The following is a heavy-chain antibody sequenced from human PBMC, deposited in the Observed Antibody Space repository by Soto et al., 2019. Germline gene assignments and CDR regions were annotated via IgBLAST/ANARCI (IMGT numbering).Heavy chain of an antibody. J-gene: IGHJ5*02. CDR1: GFSLSTSGVG. V-gene: IGHV2-5*02. Sequence: SGPTLVNPTQTLTLTCTFSGFSLSTSGVGVGWIRQPPGKALEWLALIYWDDDKRYSPSLKSRLTITKDTSKNQVVLTMTNMEPVDTATYYCAHSGPSITIFGVVPNNWFDPWGQGTLVTVSS. D-gene: IGHD3-3*01. CDR3: AHSGPSITIFGVVPNNWFDP. CDR2: IYWDDDK.